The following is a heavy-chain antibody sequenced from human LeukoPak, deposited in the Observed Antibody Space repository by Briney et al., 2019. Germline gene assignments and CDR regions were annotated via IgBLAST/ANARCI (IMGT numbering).Heavy chain of an antibody. CDR1: GFTFDDYG. CDR3: AKLKTIFGVVIDY. D-gene: IGHD3-3*01. J-gene: IGHJ4*02. V-gene: IGHV3-23*01. Sequence: GGSLRLPCAASGFTFDDYGMSWVRQAPGKGLEWVSAISGSGGSTYYADSVKGRFTISRDNSKNTLYLQMNSLRAEDTAVYYCAKLKTIFGVVIDYWGQGTLVTVSS. CDR2: ISGSGGST.